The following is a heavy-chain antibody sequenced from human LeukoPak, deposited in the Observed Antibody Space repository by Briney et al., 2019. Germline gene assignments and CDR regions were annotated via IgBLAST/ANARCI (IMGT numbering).Heavy chain of an antibody. CDR2: IKQDGSEK. CDR1: GFTFSSYA. Sequence: GGSLRLSCAASGFTFSSYAMSWVRQAPGKGLEWVANIKQDGSEKYYVDSVKGRFTISRDNAKNSLYLQMNSLRAEDTAVYYCARGSIAGVYWFDPWGQGTLVTVSS. D-gene: IGHD6-6*01. V-gene: IGHV3-7*01. J-gene: IGHJ5*02. CDR3: ARGSIAGVYWFDP.